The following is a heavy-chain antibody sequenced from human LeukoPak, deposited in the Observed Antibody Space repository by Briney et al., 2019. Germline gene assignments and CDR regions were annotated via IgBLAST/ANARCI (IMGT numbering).Heavy chain of an antibody. V-gene: IGHV4-39*07. J-gene: IGHJ4*02. CDR1: GGSISSSSYY. Sequence: SETLSLTCTVSGGSISSSSYYWGWIRQPPGKGLEWIGSIYYSGSTYYNPSLKSRVTISVDTSKNQFSLKLSSVTAADTAVYYCARWRDYLDYWGQGTLVTVSS. D-gene: IGHD3-3*01. CDR2: IYYSGST. CDR3: ARWRDYLDY.